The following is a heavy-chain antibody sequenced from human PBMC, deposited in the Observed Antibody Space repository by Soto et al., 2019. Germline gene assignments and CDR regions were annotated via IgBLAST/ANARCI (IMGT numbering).Heavy chain of an antibody. D-gene: IGHD6-19*01. J-gene: IGHJ4*02. CDR2: IYWNDDK. CDR3: APRTSGWYLFDY. V-gene: IGHV2-5*01. Sequence: QITLKESGPTLVRPTQTLTLTCTFSGFSLSTSGLGVGWIRQPPGKALEWLELIYWNDDKRYSPSRKARLTNTKDASKNQVVLTITNMDPVDTATYYCAPRTSGWYLFDYWGQGTLVTVSS. CDR1: GFSLSTSGLG.